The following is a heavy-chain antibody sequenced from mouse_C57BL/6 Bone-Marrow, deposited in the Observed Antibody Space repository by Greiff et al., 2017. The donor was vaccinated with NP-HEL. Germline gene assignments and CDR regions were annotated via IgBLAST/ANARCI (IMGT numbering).Heavy chain of an antibody. CDR1: GYTFTDHT. Sequence: VQLQQSDAELVKPGASVKISCKVSGYTFTDHTIHWMKQRPEQGLEWIGYIYPRDGSTKYNEKFKGKATLTADKSSSTAYMQLNSLTSEDSAVYFCARLFTRYYDGSSYGYFDVWGTGTTVTVSA. J-gene: IGHJ1*03. CDR3: ARLFTRYYDGSSYGYFDV. D-gene: IGHD1-1*01. CDR2: IYPRDGST. V-gene: IGHV1-78*01.